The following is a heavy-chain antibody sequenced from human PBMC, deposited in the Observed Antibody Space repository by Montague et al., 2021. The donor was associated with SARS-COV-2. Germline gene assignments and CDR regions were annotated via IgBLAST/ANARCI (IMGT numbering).Heavy chain of an antibody. Sequence: SLRLSCAASGFTFSFYAMSWVRQAPGKGLQWVSVIYSGGSSTYYADSVKGRFTISRDNSKNTLYLQMNSLRAEDTAVYYCAKRLDDYVDYWGQGTLVTVSS. V-gene: IGHV3-23*03. D-gene: IGHD1-1*01. CDR3: AKRLDDYVDY. CDR1: GFTFSFYA. CDR2: IYSGGSST. J-gene: IGHJ4*02.